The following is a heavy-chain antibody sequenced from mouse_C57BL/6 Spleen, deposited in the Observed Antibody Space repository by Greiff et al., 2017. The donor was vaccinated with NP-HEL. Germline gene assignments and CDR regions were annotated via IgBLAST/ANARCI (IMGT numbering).Heavy chain of an antibody. Sequence: QVQLQQSGAGLVKPGASVKMSCKASGYTFTTYPIEWMKQNHGKSLEWIGNFHPYNDDTKYNEKFKGKATLTVEKSSSTVYLELSRLTSDDSAVYYCASSLNYYGSSHWYFDVWGTGTTVTVSS. CDR1: GYTFTTYP. CDR2: FHPYNDDT. J-gene: IGHJ1*03. D-gene: IGHD1-1*01. CDR3: ASSLNYYGSSHWYFDV. V-gene: IGHV1-47*01.